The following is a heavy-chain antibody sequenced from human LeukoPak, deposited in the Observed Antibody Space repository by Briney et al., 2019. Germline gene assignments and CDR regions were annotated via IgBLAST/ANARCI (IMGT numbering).Heavy chain of an antibody. V-gene: IGHV5-51*01. Sequence: KDGESLKISCKGSGYSFTSFWIAWVRQMPGKGLEWMGIIFPGDSDTSYSPSFQGQVTITADKSINTAYLQWSSLRASDTAMYYCARRGITVGGADYWGQGTLVTVSS. CDR2: IFPGDSDT. J-gene: IGHJ4*02. CDR3: ARRGITVGGADY. D-gene: IGHD6-19*01. CDR1: GYSFTSFW.